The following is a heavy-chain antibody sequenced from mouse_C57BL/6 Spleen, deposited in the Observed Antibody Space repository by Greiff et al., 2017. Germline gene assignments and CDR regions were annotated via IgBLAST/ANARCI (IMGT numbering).Heavy chain of an antibody. CDR1: GYTFTDYY. J-gene: IGHJ2*01. V-gene: IGHV1-76*01. D-gene: IGHD1-1*01. Sequence: QVQLKQSGAELVRPGASVKLSCKASGYTFTDYYINWVKQRPGQGLEWIARIYPGSGNTYYNEKFKGKATLTAEKSSSTAYMQLSSLTSEDSAVYFCARGIYYYGHWGQGTTLTVSS. CDR2: IYPGSGNT. CDR3: ARGIYYYGH.